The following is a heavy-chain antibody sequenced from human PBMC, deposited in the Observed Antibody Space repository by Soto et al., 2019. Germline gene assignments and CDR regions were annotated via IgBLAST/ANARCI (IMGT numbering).Heavy chain of an antibody. CDR3: ARGSRTGTTEVHDYYGMDV. CDR2: IYYSGST. D-gene: IGHD1-7*01. J-gene: IGHJ6*02. CDR1: GGSISSYY. V-gene: IGHV4-59*01. Sequence: SETLSLTCTVSGGSISSYYWSWIRQPPGKGLEWIGYIYYSGSTNYNPSLKSRVTISVDTSKNQFSLKLSSVTAADTAVYYCARGSRTGTTEVHDYYGMDVWGQGTKVTVSS.